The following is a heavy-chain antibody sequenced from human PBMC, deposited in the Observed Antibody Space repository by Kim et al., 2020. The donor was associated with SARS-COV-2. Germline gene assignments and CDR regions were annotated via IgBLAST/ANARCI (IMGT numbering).Heavy chain of an antibody. CDR3: ARGQWLTIFGVPFGWFDP. CDR2: MSGNDDNI. J-gene: IGHJ5*02. Sequence: GGSLRLSCAASGFTFSRYAMSWVRQPPGKGMEWVSGMSGNDDNIYYANSVKGRFTISRENSNNRLYLQMNSLRVEDTAVDYCARGQWLTIFGVPFGWFDP. D-gene: IGHD3-3*01. V-gene: IGHV3-23*01. CDR1: GFTFSRYA.